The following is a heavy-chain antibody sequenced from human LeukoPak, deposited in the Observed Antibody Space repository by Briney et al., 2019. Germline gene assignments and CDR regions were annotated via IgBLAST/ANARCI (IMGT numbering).Heavy chain of an antibody. Sequence: ASVKVSCKASGYSFTTYGITWVRQAPGPGLEWMGWISVYNGNTNYAPKLQDRVTLTTDTSTSTAYMELRSLRSDDTAVYYCARDRTVRTFDIWGQGTMVTVSS. CDR3: ARDRTVRTFDI. D-gene: IGHD4-11*01. J-gene: IGHJ3*02. V-gene: IGHV1-18*01. CDR2: ISVYNGNT. CDR1: GYSFTTYG.